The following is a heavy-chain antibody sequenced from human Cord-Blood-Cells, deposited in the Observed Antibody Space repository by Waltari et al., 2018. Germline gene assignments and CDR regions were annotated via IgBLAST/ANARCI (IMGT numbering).Heavy chain of an antibody. J-gene: IGHJ4*02. V-gene: IGHV4-34*01. CDR2: NNHSGST. D-gene: IGHD6-13*01. Sequence: QVQLQPWGAGLLKPSETLSLTCAVSGGSFSGYYWSWIRPPPGKGLEWIGENNHSGSTSDTPSLKSGLTISVDTSKTQFSLKLSSVTAADTAVYYCARGGARYSSSWYYYCGQGTLVTVSS. CDR1: GGSFSGYY. CDR3: ARGGARYSSSWYYY.